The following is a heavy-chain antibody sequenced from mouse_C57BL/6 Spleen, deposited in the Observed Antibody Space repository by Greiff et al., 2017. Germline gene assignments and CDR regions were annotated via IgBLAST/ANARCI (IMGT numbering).Heavy chain of an antibody. CDR3: TTKDGYYEDY. V-gene: IGHV14-4*01. Sequence: VHVKQSGAELVRPGASVKLSCTASGFNIKDDYMHWVKQRPEQGLEWIGWIDPENGDTEYASKFQGKATITADTSSNTAYLQLSSLTSEDTAVYYCTTKDGYYEDYWGQGTTLTVSS. CDR1: GFNIKDDY. CDR2: IDPENGDT. J-gene: IGHJ2*01. D-gene: IGHD2-3*01.